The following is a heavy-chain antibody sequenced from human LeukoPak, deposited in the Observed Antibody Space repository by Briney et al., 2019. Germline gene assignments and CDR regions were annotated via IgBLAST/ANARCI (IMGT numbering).Heavy chain of an antibody. CDR3: ARDSSGYYYYYYYMDV. CDR1: GYTFNSYG. D-gene: IGHD3-10*01. J-gene: IGHJ6*03. CDR2: ISAYNGNT. Sequence: ASVKVSCKASGYTFNSYGISWVRQAPGQGLEWMGWISAYNGNTNYAQKLQGRVTMTTDTSTSTAYMELRSLGSDDTAVYYCARDSSGYYYYYYYMDVWGKGTTVTVSS. V-gene: IGHV1-18*01.